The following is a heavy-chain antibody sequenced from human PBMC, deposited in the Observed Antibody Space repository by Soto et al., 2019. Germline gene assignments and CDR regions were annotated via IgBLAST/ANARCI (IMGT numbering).Heavy chain of an antibody. Sequence: ASVKVSCKASGGTLSSYAISWVRQAPGQGLEWMGGIIPILGIANYAQKFQGRVTITADKSTSTAYMELSSLRSEDTAVYYCARALYYYDSSGYYFDYWGQGTLVTVSS. D-gene: IGHD3-22*01. CDR1: GGTLSSYA. J-gene: IGHJ4*02. CDR2: IIPILGIA. CDR3: ARALYYYDSSGYYFDY. V-gene: IGHV1-69*10.